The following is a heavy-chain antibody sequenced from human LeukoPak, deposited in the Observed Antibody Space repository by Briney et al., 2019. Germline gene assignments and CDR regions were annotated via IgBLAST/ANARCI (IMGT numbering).Heavy chain of an antibody. CDR1: GGSISSGDYY. J-gene: IGHJ5*02. D-gene: IGHD3-10*01. Sequence: SETLSLTCTVSGGSISSGDYYWSWIRQPPGKGLEGIGYISYSGSTYYNPSLKSRVTISLDTSKNQFSLKLSSVTAADTAVYYCARAVDYYGSGSYYKRRFDPWGQGTLVTVSS. V-gene: IGHV4-30-4*08. CDR2: ISYSGST. CDR3: ARAVDYYGSGSYYKRRFDP.